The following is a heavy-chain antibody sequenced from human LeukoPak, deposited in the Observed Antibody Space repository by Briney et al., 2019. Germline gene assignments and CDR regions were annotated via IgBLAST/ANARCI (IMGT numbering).Heavy chain of an antibody. D-gene: IGHD4/OR15-4a*01. V-gene: IGHV3-23*01. CDR3: AKANGLHYYYMDV. J-gene: IGHJ6*03. CDR1: GFTFSSYA. Sequence: GGSLRLSCAASGFTFSSYAMSWVRQAPGKGLEWVSAISGSGGSTYYADSVKGRFTISRDNSKNTLYLQVNSLRAEDTAVYYCAKANGLHYYYMDVWGKGTTVTVSS. CDR2: ISGSGGST.